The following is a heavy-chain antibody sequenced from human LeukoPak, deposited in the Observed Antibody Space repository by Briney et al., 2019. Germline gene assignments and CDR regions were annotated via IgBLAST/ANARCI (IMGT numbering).Heavy chain of an antibody. Sequence: GGSLRLSCAASGFTFSSSAMSWVRQVPGKGLEWVSGISASGGSTYYADSVRGRFTISRDNSKNTLYVQMNSLRDEDTAVYYCAKDQIYDSSGYYLWGQGTLVTVSS. V-gene: IGHV3-23*01. J-gene: IGHJ5*02. CDR1: GFTFSSSA. D-gene: IGHD3-22*01. CDR2: ISASGGST. CDR3: AKDQIYDSSGYYL.